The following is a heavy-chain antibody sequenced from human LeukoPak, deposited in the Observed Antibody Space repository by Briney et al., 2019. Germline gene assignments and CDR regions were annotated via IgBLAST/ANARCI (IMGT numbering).Heavy chain of an antibody. CDR3: ASSRYYYYYMDV. V-gene: IGHV4-59*12. CDR2: IYYSGST. Sequence: SETLSLTCTVSGGSISSYYWSWIRQPPGKGLEWIGYIYYSGSTNYNPSLKSRVTISVDTSKNQFSLKLSSVTAADTAVYYCASSRYYYYYMDVWGKGTTVTISS. J-gene: IGHJ6*03. CDR1: GGSISSYY.